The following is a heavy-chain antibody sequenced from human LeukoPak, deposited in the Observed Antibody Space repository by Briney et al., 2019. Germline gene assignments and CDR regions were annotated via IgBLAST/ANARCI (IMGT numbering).Heavy chain of an antibody. V-gene: IGHV4-4*07. CDR3: ASVMGGGLDR. CDR1: GGSISSYY. CDR2: IYTSGST. J-gene: IGHJ5*02. D-gene: IGHD3-16*01. Sequence: SXTLSLTCTVSGGSISSYYWSWIRQPAGKGLEWIGRIYTSGSTSYNSYLKRRVTISVDTSKKQFSLKLSSVTAADTAVYYCASVMGGGLDRWGQGTLVTVSS.